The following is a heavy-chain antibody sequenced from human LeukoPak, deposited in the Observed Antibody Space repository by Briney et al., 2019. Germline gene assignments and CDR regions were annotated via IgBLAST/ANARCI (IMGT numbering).Heavy chain of an antibody. CDR1: GGSISSSSYY. CDR2: IYYSGST. V-gene: IGHV4-39*07. Sequence: SETLSLTCTVSGGSISSSSYYWGWIRQPPGKGLEWIGSIYYSGSTYYNPSLKSRVTISVDTSKNQFSLKLSSVTAADTAVYYCARAVYGSGSYYKPGDYFDYWGQGTLVTVSS. CDR3: ARAVYGSGSYYKPGDYFDY. J-gene: IGHJ4*02. D-gene: IGHD3-10*01.